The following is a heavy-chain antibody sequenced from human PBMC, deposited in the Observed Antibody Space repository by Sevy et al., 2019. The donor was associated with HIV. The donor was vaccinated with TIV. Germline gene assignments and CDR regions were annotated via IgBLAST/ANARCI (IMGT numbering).Heavy chain of an antibody. CDR3: ARDDLVVGGGSNWLET. CDR1: SSSLSAYY. V-gene: IGHV4-4*07. D-gene: IGHD3-10*01. Sequence: SETLSLTCTVSSSSLSAYYWSWIRQPAGKGLEWIGRDSTTGSTNYNPSLKSRVIMSLDTSKNHFSLNLRSLTAADTAIYYCARDDLVVGGGSNWLETWGQGVLVTVSS. J-gene: IGHJ5*02. CDR2: DSTTGST.